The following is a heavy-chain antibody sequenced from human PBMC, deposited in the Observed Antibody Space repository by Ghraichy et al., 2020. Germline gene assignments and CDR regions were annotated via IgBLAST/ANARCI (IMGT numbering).Heavy chain of an antibody. J-gene: IGHJ1*01. D-gene: IGHD2-15*01. CDR3: AREGGRYFQH. V-gene: IGHV4-59*01. Sequence: SETLSLTCTVSGGSISSYYWSWIRQPPGKGLEWIGYIYYSGSTNYNPSLKSRVTISVDTSKNQFSLKLSSVTAADTAVYYCAREGGRYFQHWGQGTLVTVSS. CDR2: IYYSGST. CDR1: GGSISSYY.